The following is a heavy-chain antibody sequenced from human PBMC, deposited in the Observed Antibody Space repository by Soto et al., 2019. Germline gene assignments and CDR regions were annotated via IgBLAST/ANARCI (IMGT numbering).Heavy chain of an antibody. CDR3: ARDRGIVGTTVHAFDI. J-gene: IGHJ3*02. CDR1: GGSISSYY. CDR2: IYYSGST. Sequence: KSWETLSLTCTVSGGSISSYYWSWIRQPPGKGLEWIGYIYYSGSTNYNPSLKSRVTISVDTSKNQFSLKLSSVTAADTAVYYCARDRGIVGTTVHAFDIWGQGTMVTVSS. V-gene: IGHV4-59*01. D-gene: IGHD1-26*01.